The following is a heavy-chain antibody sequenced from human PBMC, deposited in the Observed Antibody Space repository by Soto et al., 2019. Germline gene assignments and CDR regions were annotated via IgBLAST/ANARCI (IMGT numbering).Heavy chain of an antibody. CDR2: IYPGDSDT. J-gene: IGHJ6*02. D-gene: IGHD2-8*01. V-gene: IGHV5-51*01. Sequence: GESLKISCKGSGYSFTSYWIGWVRQMPGKGLEWMGIIYPGDSDTRYSPSFQGQVTISADKSISTAYLQWSSLKASDTAVYFCARVRCFNGLCHTADYGMDVWGQGTTVTVSS. CDR3: ARVRCFNGLCHTADYGMDV. CDR1: GYSFTSYW.